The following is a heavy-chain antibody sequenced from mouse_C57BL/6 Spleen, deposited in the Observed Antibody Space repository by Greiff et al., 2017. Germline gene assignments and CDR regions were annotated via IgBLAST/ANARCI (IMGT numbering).Heavy chain of an antibody. CDR1: GFNIKDDY. CDR2: IDPENGDT. J-gene: IGHJ4*01. D-gene: IGHD3-2*02. Sequence: EVQGVESGAELVRPGASVKLSCTASGFNIKDDYMHWVKQRPEQGLEWIGWIDPENGDTEYASKFQGKATITADTSSNTAYLQLSSLTSEDTAVYYCTTRAAQGYAMDYWGQGTSVTVSS. V-gene: IGHV14-4*01. CDR3: TTRAAQGYAMDY.